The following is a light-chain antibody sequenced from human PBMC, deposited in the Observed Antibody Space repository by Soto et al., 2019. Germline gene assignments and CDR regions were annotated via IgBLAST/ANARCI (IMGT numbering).Light chain of an antibody. CDR2: GAY. V-gene: IGKV3-15*01. Sequence: EIVMTQSPATLSVSPGERATLSCRASQSVSSNLAWYQQKPGQAPRLLIYGAYTRATGIPARFSGSGSGTEFTLTISRLQSEDFAVYYCPQYNDWPSGYTFGQGTKLAIK. J-gene: IGKJ2*01. CDR3: PQYNDWPSGYT. CDR1: QSVSSN.